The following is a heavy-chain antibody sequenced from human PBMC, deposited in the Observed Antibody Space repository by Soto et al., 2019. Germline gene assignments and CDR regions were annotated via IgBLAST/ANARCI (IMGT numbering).Heavy chain of an antibody. CDR2: INHSGST. Sequence: SETLSLTCAVYGGSFSGYYWSWIRQPPGKGLEWIGEINHSGSTNYSPSLKSRVTISVDTSKNQFSLKLSSVTAADTAVYYCARRGVTTTTFDYWGQGTLVTVSS. V-gene: IGHV4-34*01. J-gene: IGHJ4*02. D-gene: IGHD4-4*01. CDR3: ARRGVTTTTFDY. CDR1: GGSFSGYY.